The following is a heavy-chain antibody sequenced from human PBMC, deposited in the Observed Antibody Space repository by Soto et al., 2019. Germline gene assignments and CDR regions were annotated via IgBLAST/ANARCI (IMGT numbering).Heavy chain of an antibody. V-gene: IGHV5-51*03. CDR1: GYSFASYW. Sequence: GASRKISCKGSGYSFASYWIGWVRQMPGKGLEWMGIIYPGDSDTRYSPSFQGQVTISADKSISTAYLQWSSLKASDTAIYYCARTAAAGKYYYGVDVWGQGTTVTVSS. J-gene: IGHJ6*02. D-gene: IGHD6-13*01. CDR3: ARTAAAGKYYYGVDV. CDR2: IYPGDSDT.